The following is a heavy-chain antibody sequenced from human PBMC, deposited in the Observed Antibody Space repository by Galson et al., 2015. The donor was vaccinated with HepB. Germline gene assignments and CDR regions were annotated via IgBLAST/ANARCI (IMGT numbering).Heavy chain of an antibody. V-gene: IGHV3-48*04. CDR2: ISSSGTTI. D-gene: IGHD3-22*01. Sequence: SLRLSCAASGFTFSNYSMNWVRQAPGKGLEWVSYISSSGTTIYYADSVKGRFTISRDDAKNSLYLQMNSLRAEDTAVYYCARVLYFDSSGFASWGQGTLVTVSS. J-gene: IGHJ4*02. CDR3: ARVLYFDSSGFAS. CDR1: GFTFSNYS.